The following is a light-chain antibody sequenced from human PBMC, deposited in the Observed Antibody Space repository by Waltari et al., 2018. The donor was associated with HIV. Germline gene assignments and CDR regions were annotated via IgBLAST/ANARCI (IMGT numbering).Light chain of an antibody. Sequence: QPILTQSLSAAASLGSSVRLSCSLSSGHNTSIIAWHQQQPGKAPRFLMKVESGGAYRRGSGIPDRFSGSSSGADRYLTVSNLQSEDEADYYCETWDSVIRVFGGGTKLTVL. CDR3: ETWDSVIRV. CDR1: SGHNTSI. J-gene: IGLJ3*02. V-gene: IGLV4-60*03. CDR2: VESGGAY.